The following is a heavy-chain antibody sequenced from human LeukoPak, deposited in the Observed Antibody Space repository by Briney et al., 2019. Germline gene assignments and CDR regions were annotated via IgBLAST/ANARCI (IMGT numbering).Heavy chain of an antibody. J-gene: IGHJ4*02. Sequence: PGGSLRLSCAASGFTFSRNAMSWVRQAPGKGLEWVSAIRGSGGSTYYADSVKGRFTISRDNSKNTLYLQMNSLRAEDTAVYYCAKDLVTTVPYYFDYWGQGTLVTVSS. D-gene: IGHD4-17*01. CDR3: AKDLVTTVPYYFDY. CDR1: GFTFSRNA. CDR2: IRGSGGST. V-gene: IGHV3-23*01.